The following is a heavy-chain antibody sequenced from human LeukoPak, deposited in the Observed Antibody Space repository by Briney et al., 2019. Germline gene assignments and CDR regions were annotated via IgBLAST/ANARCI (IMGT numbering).Heavy chain of an antibody. CDR2: IYYSGSS. Sequence: SETLSLTCTVSGGSISSYYWSWIRQPPGKGLEWIGYIYYSGSSDYNPSLKSRVTISLETSKNQFSLRLTSVTAADTAVYYCARAIVGATGAFDPWGQGTLVTVSS. CDR1: GGSISSYY. J-gene: IGHJ5*02. CDR3: ARAIVGATGAFDP. D-gene: IGHD1-26*01. V-gene: IGHV4-59*01.